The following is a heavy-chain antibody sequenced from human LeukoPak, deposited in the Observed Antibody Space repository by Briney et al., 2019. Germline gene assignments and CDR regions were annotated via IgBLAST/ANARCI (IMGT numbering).Heavy chain of an antibody. CDR1: GFTFSSYA. V-gene: IGHV3-23*01. J-gene: IGHJ4*02. CDR2: ISDSGGNT. CDR3: AKDSGSFDY. Sequence: GGSLRLSCAASGFTFSSYAMTWVRQAPGKGLEWVSAISDSGGNTYYADSVKGRFTISRDNSKNTLFLQMNSLGAEDTAIYYCAKDSGSFDYWGQGTLVTVSS.